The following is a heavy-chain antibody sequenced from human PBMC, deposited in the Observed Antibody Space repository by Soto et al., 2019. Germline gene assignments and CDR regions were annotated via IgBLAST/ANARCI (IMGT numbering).Heavy chain of an antibody. CDR2: ITGSGAGT. J-gene: IGHJ4*02. CDR3: AKDPNGDYVGEFDS. CDR1: GLTFSRYA. Sequence: PGGSRRLSCAASGLTFSRYAMTWVRQAPGKGLKYVSSITGSGAGTYYADSVKGRFTISRDNSKNTLYLQLSSLRAEDTAIYFCAKDPNGDYVGEFDSWAQGSLGTVSS. D-gene: IGHD4-17*01. V-gene: IGHV3-23*01.